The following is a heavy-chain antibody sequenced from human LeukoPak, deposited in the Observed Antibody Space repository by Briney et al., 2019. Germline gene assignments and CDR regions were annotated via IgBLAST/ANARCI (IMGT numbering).Heavy chain of an antibody. D-gene: IGHD3-22*01. J-gene: IGHJ4*02. CDR3: ATELRSGYFDY. V-gene: IGHV1-24*01. Sequence: SVKVSCKVSGYTLSELSMHWVRQAPGKGHGWMGGFDLEDDERIYAQKFQGRVTMTEDTSTDTTYMELRSLRSEDTAIYYCATELRSGYFDYWGQGTLVTVSS. CDR1: GYTLSELS. CDR2: FDLEDDER.